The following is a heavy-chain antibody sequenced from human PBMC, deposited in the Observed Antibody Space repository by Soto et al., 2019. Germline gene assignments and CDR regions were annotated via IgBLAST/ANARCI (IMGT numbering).Heavy chain of an antibody. CDR1: GYTFTGYY. J-gene: IGHJ6*02. V-gene: IGHV1-2*04. Sequence: ASVKVSCKASGYTFTGYYMHWVRQAPGQGLEWMGWINPNSGGTNYAQKFQGWVTMTRDTSISTAYMELSRLRSDDTAVYYCARDPSPYYYDSSGYYRGYYYYGMDVWGQGTTVRVSS. D-gene: IGHD3-22*01. CDR3: ARDPSPYYYDSSGYYRGYYYYGMDV. CDR2: INPNSGGT.